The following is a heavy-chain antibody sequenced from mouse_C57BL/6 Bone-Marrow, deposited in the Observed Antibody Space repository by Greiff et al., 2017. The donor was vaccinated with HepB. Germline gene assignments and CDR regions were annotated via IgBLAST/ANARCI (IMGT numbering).Heavy chain of an antibody. V-gene: IGHV1-76*01. D-gene: IGHD1-1*01. CDR3: ARERGYYGSSTGFAY. J-gene: IGHJ3*01. CDR1: GYTFTDYY. CDR2: IYPGSGNT. Sequence: VKLMESGAELVRPGASVKLSCKASGYTFTDYYINWVKQRPGQGLEWIARIYPGSGNTYYNEKFKGKATLTAEKSSSTAYMQLSSLTSEDSAVYFCARERGYYGSSTGFAYWGQGTLVTVSA.